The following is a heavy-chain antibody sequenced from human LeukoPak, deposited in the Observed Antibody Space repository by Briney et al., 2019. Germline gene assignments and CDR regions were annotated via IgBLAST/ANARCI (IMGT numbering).Heavy chain of an antibody. CDR2: INSDERNI. D-gene: IGHD5-12*01. CDR1: GFTLSSYW. Sequence: GGSLTLSCAASGFTLSSYWMNWVRQVPGKGLVWVSRINSDERNISYADSVKGRFTISRDNAKNTLYLQMNRLRAEDTGVYYCARENGGYSGYEDNWGQGTLVTVSS. V-gene: IGHV3-74*01. J-gene: IGHJ4*02. CDR3: ARENGGYSGYEDN.